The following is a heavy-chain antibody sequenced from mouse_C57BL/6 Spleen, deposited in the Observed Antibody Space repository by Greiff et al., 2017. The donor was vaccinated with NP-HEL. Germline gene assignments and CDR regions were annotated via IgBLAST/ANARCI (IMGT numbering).Heavy chain of an antibody. D-gene: IGHD2-5*01. CDR1: GYTFTSYW. Sequence: VQLQQSGAELVKPGASVKMSCKASGYTFTSYWITWVKQRPGQGLEWIGDIYPGSGSTNYNEKFKSKATLTVDTSSSTAYMQLSSLTSEDSAVYYCERTGPSYSNYPLAYWGQGTLVTVSA. J-gene: IGHJ3*01. CDR2: IYPGSGST. V-gene: IGHV1-55*01. CDR3: ERTGPSYSNYPLAY.